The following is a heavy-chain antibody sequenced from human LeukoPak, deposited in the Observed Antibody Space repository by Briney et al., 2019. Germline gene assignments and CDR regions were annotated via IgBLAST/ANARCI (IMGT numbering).Heavy chain of an antibody. CDR2: ISVDGSIT. CDR1: GFSFSSYD. D-gene: IGHD1-20*01. CDR3: ASDQITGIPDYLDY. Sequence: PGGSLRLSCAASGFSFSSYDFHWVRQAPGKGLEWVAVISVDGSITLYAESVKGRFNISRDNSKNTLYLQMNGLRTEDTAVYYCASDQITGIPDYLDYWGQGTLVTVSS. J-gene: IGHJ4*02. V-gene: IGHV3-30*04.